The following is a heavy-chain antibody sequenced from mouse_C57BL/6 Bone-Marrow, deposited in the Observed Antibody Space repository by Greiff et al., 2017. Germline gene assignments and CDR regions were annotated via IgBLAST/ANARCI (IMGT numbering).Heavy chain of an antibody. Sequence: QVQLKESGAELMMPGASVKLSCKATGYTFTGYWIEWVKQRPGHGLEWIGEILPGSGSTNYNEKFKGKATFTADKSSNTAYMRLSSLTAEDSAIYYSAGGGRELTLKRDYWGQGTSVTVSS. CDR3: AGGGRELTLKRDY. V-gene: IGHV1-9*01. D-gene: IGHD2-12*01. CDR1: GYTFTGYW. CDR2: ILPGSGST. J-gene: IGHJ4*01.